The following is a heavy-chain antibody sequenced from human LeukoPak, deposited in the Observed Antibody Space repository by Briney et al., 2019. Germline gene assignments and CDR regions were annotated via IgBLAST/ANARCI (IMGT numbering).Heavy chain of an antibody. CDR3: AREILGGFNPGAY. CDR2: IHRSGSP. J-gene: IGHJ4*02. D-gene: IGHD1-14*01. V-gene: IGHV4-4*02. Sequence: SETLSLTCTVSLDSTTSNFWSWVRQPPGKGLEWVGEIHRSGSPNYNPSLQSRVTISIDRSRNQIVLELSSVTAADTAVYYCAREILGGFNPGAYWGQGILVTVSS. CDR1: LDSTTSNF.